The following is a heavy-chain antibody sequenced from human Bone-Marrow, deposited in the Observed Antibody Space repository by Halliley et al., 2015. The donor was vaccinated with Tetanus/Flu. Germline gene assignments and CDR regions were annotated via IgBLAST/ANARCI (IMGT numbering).Heavy chain of an antibody. V-gene: IGHV4-31*02. Sequence: LEWLGYIYYPGSTYYNPSLKSRVAISVDTSKNQFFVKLAFVTAADPALYYCAGGLQPSSRWYPYWGQGALVTVSS. J-gene: IGHJ4*02. CDR3: AGGLQPSSRWYPY. CDR2: IYYPGST. D-gene: IGHD6-13*01.